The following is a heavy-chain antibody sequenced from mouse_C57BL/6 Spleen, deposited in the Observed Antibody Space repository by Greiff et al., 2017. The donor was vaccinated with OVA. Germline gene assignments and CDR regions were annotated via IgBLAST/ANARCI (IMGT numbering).Heavy chain of an antibody. J-gene: IGHJ3*01. D-gene: IGHD3-2*01. Sequence: VQLQQSGPELVKPGASVKISCKASGYTFTDYYMNWVKQSHGKSLEWIGDINPNNGGTSYNQKFKGKATLTVDKSSSTAYMELRSLTSEDSAVYYCARWGQLGAYWGQGTLVTVSA. CDR1: GYTFTDYY. V-gene: IGHV1-26*01. CDR2: INPNNGGT. CDR3: ARWGQLGAY.